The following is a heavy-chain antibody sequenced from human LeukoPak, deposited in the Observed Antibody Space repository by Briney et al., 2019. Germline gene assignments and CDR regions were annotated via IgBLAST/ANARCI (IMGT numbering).Heavy chain of an antibody. Sequence: GGSLRLSCAASGFTVSSNYMSWVRQAPGKGLEWVSVIYSGGSTYYADSVKGRFTISRDNSKNTLYLQMNSLRAEDTAVYYCARELAAAGCNWFDPWGQGTLVTVSS. CDR3: ARELAAAGCNWFDP. V-gene: IGHV3-66*01. J-gene: IGHJ5*02. CDR1: GFTVSSNY. CDR2: IYSGGST. D-gene: IGHD6-13*01.